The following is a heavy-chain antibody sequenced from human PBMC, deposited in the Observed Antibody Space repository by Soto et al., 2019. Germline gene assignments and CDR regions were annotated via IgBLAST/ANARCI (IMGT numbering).Heavy chain of an antibody. CDR2: IIDSGGST. Sequence: PGGSLRLSCAASGFTFSSCAMGWVRQAPGKGLEWVSDIIDSGGSTYYADSVKGRFTISRDNSKSTLYLQMNSLRAEDTALYYCAKGRSYYDYYGVDVWGQVTMFTVSS. CDR1: GFTFSSCA. V-gene: IGHV3-23*01. CDR3: AKGRSYYDYYGVDV. J-gene: IGHJ6*02.